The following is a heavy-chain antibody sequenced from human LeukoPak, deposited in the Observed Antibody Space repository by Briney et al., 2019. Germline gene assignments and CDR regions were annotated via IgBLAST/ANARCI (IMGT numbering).Heavy chain of an antibody. Sequence: SVEVSCKASGGTFSSYAISWVRQAPGQGLEWMGRIIPILGIANYAQEFQGRVTITADKSTSTAYMELSSLRSEDTAVYYCARPPTPEYDFWSDYWGQGTLVTVSS. J-gene: IGHJ4*02. D-gene: IGHD3-3*01. CDR2: IIPILGIA. CDR3: ARPPTPEYDFWSDY. CDR1: GGTFSSYA. V-gene: IGHV1-69*04.